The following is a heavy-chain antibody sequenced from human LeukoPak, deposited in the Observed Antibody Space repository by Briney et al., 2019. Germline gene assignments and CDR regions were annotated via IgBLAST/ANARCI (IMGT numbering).Heavy chain of an antibody. CDR1: GYTFTGYY. CDR2: IIPIFGTA. D-gene: IGHD2-15*01. CDR3: AREEDSFDY. J-gene: IGHJ4*02. Sequence: ASVKVSCKASGYTFTGYYMHWVRQAPGQGLEWMGGIIPIFGTANYAQKFQGRVTITADESTSTAYMELSSLRSEGTAVYYCAREEDSFDYWGQGTLVTVSS. V-gene: IGHV1-69*13.